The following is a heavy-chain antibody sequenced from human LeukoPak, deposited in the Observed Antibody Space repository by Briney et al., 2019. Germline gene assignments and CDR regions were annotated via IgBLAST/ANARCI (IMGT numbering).Heavy chain of an antibody. CDR2: IIWNSGSI. Sequence: GGSLRLSCAASGFTFDDYAMHWVRQAPGKGLEWVSGIIWNSGSIGYADSVKGRFTISRDSSKNTLYLQMNSLRAEDTAVYYCARSRWSDYWGQGTLVTVSS. J-gene: IGHJ4*02. CDR1: GFTFDDYA. D-gene: IGHD2-15*01. CDR3: ARSRWSDY. V-gene: IGHV3-9*01.